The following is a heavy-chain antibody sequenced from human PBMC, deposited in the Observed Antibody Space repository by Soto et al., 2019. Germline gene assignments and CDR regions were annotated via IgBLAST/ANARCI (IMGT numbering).Heavy chain of an antibody. V-gene: IGHV3-7*01. CDR3: ARARFWSGYSNYYYYMDV. D-gene: IGHD3-3*01. J-gene: IGHJ6*03. CDR2: IKQDGSEK. CDR1: GFTFSSYW. Sequence: EVQLVESGGGLVQPGGSLRLSCAASGFTFSSYWMSWVRQAPGKGLEWVANIKQDGSEKYYVDSVKGRFTISRDNAKNSLYLQMNSLRAEDTAVYYCARARFWSGYSNYYYYMDVWGKGTTVTVSS.